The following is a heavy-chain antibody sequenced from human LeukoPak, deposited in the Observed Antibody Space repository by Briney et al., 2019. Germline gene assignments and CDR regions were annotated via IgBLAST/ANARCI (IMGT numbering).Heavy chain of an antibody. J-gene: IGHJ4*02. CDR3: ARIKAPYSSGWYIMYY. Sequence: SVKVSCKASGGTFSSYAIGWVRQAPGQGLERMGGIIPIFGTANYAQKFQGRVTITADKSTSTAYMELSSLRSEDTAVYYCARIKAPYSSGWYIMYYWGQGTLVTVSS. D-gene: IGHD6-19*01. CDR2: IIPIFGTA. CDR1: GGTFSSYA. V-gene: IGHV1-69*06.